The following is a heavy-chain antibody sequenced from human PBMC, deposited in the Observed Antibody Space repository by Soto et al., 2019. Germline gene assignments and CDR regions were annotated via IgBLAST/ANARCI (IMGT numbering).Heavy chain of an antibody. J-gene: IGHJ6*02. Sequence: XVSLRLSCSASGFIFSTFSMHWVRQAPGNGLEYVSAISSNGGSPYYAESVKGRFTISRDNSKNTLSLQMRSLRAEDTAAYYCVKDGYCTSTGCPGYYGMDVWGQGTTVTVSS. D-gene: IGHD2-2*03. CDR1: GFIFSTFS. CDR3: VKDGYCTSTGCPGYYGMDV. V-gene: IGHV3-64D*06. CDR2: ISSNGGSP.